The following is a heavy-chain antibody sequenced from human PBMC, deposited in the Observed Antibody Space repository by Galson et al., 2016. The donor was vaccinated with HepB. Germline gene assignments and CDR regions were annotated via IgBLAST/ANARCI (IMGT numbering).Heavy chain of an antibody. Sequence: SLRLSCAASGFTFSDYYMSWIRQAPGKGLEWVSYISSRGETIYYTDSVKGRFTISRDNAKNSLYLQLNRLRAEDTAVYYCARAGLDFGLVHFYWGQSALVTVSS. CDR1: GFTFSDYY. CDR2: ISSRGETI. V-gene: IGHV3-11*01. CDR3: ARAGLDFGLVHFY. D-gene: IGHD3/OR15-3a*01. J-gene: IGHJ1*01.